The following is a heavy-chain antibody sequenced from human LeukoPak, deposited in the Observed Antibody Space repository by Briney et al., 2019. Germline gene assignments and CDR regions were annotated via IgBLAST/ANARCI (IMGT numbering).Heavy chain of an antibody. D-gene: IGHD3-22*01. CDR3: ATSPYYYDSSGTHQYFDY. V-gene: IGHV1-24*01. CDR1: GYTLTELS. CDR2: FDLEDGET. Sequence: GASVKVSCKVSGYTLTELSMHWVRQAPGKGLEWMGGFDLEDGETIYAQKYQGRVTMTEDTSTDTAYMELSSLRSEDTAVYYCATSPYYYDSSGTHQYFDYWGRGTLVTVSS. J-gene: IGHJ4*02.